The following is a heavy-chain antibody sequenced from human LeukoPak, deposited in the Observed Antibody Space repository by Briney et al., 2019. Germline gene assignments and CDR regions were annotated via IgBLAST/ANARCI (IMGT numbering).Heavy chain of an antibody. Sequence: SETLSLTCTVSGGSISSYYWTWIRQPPGKGLEWIGYIFYSGGSNYNPSLKSRATISVDTSKNHFSLKLSSVTAADTAVYYCARLGSTFDIWGQGTMVTVSS. CDR3: ARLGSTFDI. CDR2: IFYSGGS. D-gene: IGHD2-2*01. V-gene: IGHV4-59*08. J-gene: IGHJ3*02. CDR1: GGSISSYY.